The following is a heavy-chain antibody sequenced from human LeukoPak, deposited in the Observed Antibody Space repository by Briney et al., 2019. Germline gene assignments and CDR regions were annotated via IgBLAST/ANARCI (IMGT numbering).Heavy chain of an antibody. V-gene: IGHV4-31*03. CDR2: IYYSGST. CDR1: GGSVSSGGYL. Sequence: SETLSLTCTVSGGSVSSGGYLWSWIRQHPGKGLEWIGYIYYSGSTYYNPSLKSRVTISVDTSKNQFSLKLSSVTAADTAVYYCARARHADYWGQGTLVTVSS. CDR3: ARARHADY. J-gene: IGHJ4*02.